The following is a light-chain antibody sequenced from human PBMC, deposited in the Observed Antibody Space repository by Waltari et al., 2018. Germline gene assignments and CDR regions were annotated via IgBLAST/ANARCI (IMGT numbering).Light chain of an antibody. CDR3: ATWDNSLTAVV. J-gene: IGLJ2*01. Sequence: QSVLTQPPSVSADPGQTVTISRSGCSTNLGTYFVSRYQQLPGTTPKLLIYDKVKRPSGIPDRFSASKSGTSATLDVTGIQIRDEADYYCATWDNSLTAVVVCGGTKLTVL. CDR1: STNLGTYF. CDR2: DKV. V-gene: IGLV1-51*01.